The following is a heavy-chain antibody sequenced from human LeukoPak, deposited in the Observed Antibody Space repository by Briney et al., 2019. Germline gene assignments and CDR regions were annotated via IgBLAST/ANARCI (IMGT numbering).Heavy chain of an antibody. Sequence: GGSLRLSCAASGFTFSSYEMNWVRQAPGKGLEWVSYISSSGSTIYYADSVKGRFTISRDNAKNSLYLQMNSLRAEDTAVYYCARAGNTYYYGRSDYALGYWGQGTLVTVSS. V-gene: IGHV3-48*03. CDR1: GFTFSSYE. CDR3: ARAGNTYYYGRSDYALGY. CDR2: ISSSGSTI. J-gene: IGHJ4*02. D-gene: IGHD3-22*01.